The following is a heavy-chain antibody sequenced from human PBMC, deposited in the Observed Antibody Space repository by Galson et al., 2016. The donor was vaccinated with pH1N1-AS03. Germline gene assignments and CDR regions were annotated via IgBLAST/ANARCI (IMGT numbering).Heavy chain of an antibody. D-gene: IGHD2/OR15-2a*01. Sequence: SVKVSCKASGYTFSNYGITWVRQAPGQGFQWMGWIKNNNDNTIYGQNFQGRVTLTTDPSTNTAYMELKNLRSDDAGVYYCARAFEEYLLRDYSSVFDSWGQGTLVTVSS. CDR3: ARAFEEYLLRDYSSVFDS. J-gene: IGHJ4*02. CDR1: GYTFSNYG. CDR2: IKNNNDNT. V-gene: IGHV1-18*01.